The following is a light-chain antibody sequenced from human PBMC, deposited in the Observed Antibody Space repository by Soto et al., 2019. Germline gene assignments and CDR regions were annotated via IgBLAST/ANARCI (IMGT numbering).Light chain of an antibody. Sequence: DIQMTQSPSSLSASVGDRVTITCRASQSISTYLSWYQQKPGKAPNLLIYKASGLEGGVPSRFSGSGSETEFTLTISSLQPEDFATYYCEQRYSTPQVTFGGGTKVEIK. CDR2: KAS. CDR3: EQRYSTPQVT. J-gene: IGKJ4*01. CDR1: QSISTY. V-gene: IGKV1-39*01.